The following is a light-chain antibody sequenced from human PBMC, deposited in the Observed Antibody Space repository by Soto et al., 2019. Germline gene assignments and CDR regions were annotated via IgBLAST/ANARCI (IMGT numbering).Light chain of an antibody. J-gene: IGKJ2*01. V-gene: IGKV3-20*01. CDR2: GAS. Sequence: EIVLTQSPGTLSLSLGERATLSCRASQSLSSSFLAWYQQKPGQAPRLLIYGASSRATGIPDRFSGSGSGTDFTLTISRLEPEDFAVYFCLQHGSSVYTVGQGTKLEIQ. CDR3: LQHGSSVYT. CDR1: QSLSSSF.